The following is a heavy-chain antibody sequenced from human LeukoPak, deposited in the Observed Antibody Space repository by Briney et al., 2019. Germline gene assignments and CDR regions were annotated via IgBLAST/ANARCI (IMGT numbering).Heavy chain of an antibody. D-gene: IGHD6-13*01. CDR2: IYYSGST. Sequence: PSETLSLTRTVSGGSISSSSYYWGWIRQPPGKGLEWIGSIYYSGSTYYNPSLKSRVTISVDTSKNQFSLKLSSVTAADTAVYYCARVLGTNLHDYWGQGTLVTVSS. CDR3: ARVLGTNLHDY. V-gene: IGHV4-39*07. CDR1: GGSISSSSYY. J-gene: IGHJ4*02.